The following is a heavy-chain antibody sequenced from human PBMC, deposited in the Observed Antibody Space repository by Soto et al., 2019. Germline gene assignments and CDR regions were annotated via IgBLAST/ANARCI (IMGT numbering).Heavy chain of an antibody. CDR3: DIKRHSSGSNWFDP. CDR1: GYTFTSYA. D-gene: IGHD3-22*01. J-gene: IGHJ5*02. Sequence: ASVKVSCKASGYTFTSYAMHWVRQAPGQRLEWMGWINAGNGNTKYSQKFQGRVTITRDTSASTAYMELSSLRSEDTAVYYCDIKRHSSGSNWFDPWGQGTLVTVSS. V-gene: IGHV1-3*01. CDR2: INAGNGNT.